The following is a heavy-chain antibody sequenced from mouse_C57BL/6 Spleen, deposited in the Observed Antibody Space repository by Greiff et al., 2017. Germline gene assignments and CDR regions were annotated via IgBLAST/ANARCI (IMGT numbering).Heavy chain of an antibody. Sequence: QVQLQQSGPELVKPGASVKISCKASGYAFSSSWMNWVKQRPGKGLEWIGRLYPGDGDTNYNGKFKGKATLTADKSSSTAYMQLSSLTSEDSAVYFCARYHYGNYHWYCDVWGTGTTVTVSS. CDR3: ARYHYGNYHWYCDV. D-gene: IGHD2-1*01. CDR2: LYPGDGDT. V-gene: IGHV1-82*01. J-gene: IGHJ1*03. CDR1: GYAFSSSW.